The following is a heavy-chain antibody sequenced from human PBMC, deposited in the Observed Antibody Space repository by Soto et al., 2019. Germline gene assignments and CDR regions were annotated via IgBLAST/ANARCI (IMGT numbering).Heavy chain of an antibody. CDR2: IYYSGST. D-gene: IGHD3-10*01. CDR1: GGSISSYY. J-gene: IGHJ4*02. CDR3: ARLLFGSGTNPIFDY. Sequence: SETLSLTCTVSGGSISSYYWSWIRQPPGKGLEWIGYIYYSGSTNYNPSLKSRVTISVDTSENQFSLKLSSVTAADTAVYYCARLLFGSGTNPIFDYWGQGTLVTVSS. V-gene: IGHV4-59*08.